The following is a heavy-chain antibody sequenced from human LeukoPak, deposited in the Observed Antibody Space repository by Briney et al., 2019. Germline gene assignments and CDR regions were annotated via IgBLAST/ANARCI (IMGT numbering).Heavy chain of an antibody. V-gene: IGHV3-7*01. CDR3: ARGGYSGYDYLFFDY. Sequence: PGGSLRLSCAASGFTFSSYWMSWVRQAPGKGLEWVANIKQDGSEKYYVDSVKGRFTISRDNAKNSLYLQMNSLRAEDTAVYYCARGGYSGYDYLFFDYWGQGTLVTVSS. J-gene: IGHJ4*02. CDR2: IKQDGSEK. CDR1: GFTFSSYW. D-gene: IGHD5-12*01.